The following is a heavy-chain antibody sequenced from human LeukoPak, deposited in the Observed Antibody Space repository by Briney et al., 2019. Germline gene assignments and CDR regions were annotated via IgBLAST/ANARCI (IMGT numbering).Heavy chain of an antibody. J-gene: IGHJ4*02. Sequence: SETLSLTCAVYGGSFNGYYWSWIRQPPGKGLEWIGEINHSGSTNYNPSLKSRVTISVDTSKNQFSLKLGSVTAADTAVYYCAREDSSSSYHYFDYWGQGTLVTVSS. D-gene: IGHD6-13*01. V-gene: IGHV4-34*01. CDR2: INHSGST. CDR3: AREDSSSSYHYFDY. CDR1: GGSFNGYY.